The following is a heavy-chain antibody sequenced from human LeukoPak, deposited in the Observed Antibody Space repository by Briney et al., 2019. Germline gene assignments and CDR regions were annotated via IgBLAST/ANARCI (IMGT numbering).Heavy chain of an antibody. Sequence: GASVKVSCKASGGTFSSYAISWVRQAPGQGLEWMGRIIPILGIANYAQKFQGRVTITADKSTSTAYMELSSLRSEDTAVYYCARERTGSPRDAFDIWGQGTMVTVSS. CDR1: GGTFSSYA. CDR2: IIPILGIA. J-gene: IGHJ3*02. V-gene: IGHV1-69*04. CDR3: ARERTGSPRDAFDI.